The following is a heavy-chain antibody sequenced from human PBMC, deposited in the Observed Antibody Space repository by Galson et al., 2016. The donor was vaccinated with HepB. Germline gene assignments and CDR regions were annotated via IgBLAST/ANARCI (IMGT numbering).Heavy chain of an antibody. CDR1: GYTFTAYG. CDR2: VSGYNGNT. D-gene: IGHD1-1*01. Sequence: SVKVSCKASGYTFTAYGISWVRRAPGQGLEWMGWVSGYNGNTNYAQKVQGRVTMTTDTSTYTAYMELRSLRSDDTAVYYCAWGGDMATTGPDYWGQGTLVTVSS. CDR3: AWGGDMATTGPDY. J-gene: IGHJ4*02. V-gene: IGHV1-18*01.